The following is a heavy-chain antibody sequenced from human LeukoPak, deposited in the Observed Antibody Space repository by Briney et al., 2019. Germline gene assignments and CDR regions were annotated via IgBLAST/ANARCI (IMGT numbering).Heavy chain of an antibody. D-gene: IGHD3-10*01. V-gene: IGHV3-23*01. J-gene: IGHJ5*02. CDR2: ISGSGGST. CDR1: GFTFSNYA. Sequence: QTGGSLRLSCVASGFTFSNYAMSWVRQAPGKGLEWVSGISGSGGSTYYADSVKGRLTISRDNSKNTLYLQMDSLRAEDTAVYYCAKDPPYGSGYHWFDPWGQGTLVTVSS. CDR3: AKDPPYGSGYHWFDP.